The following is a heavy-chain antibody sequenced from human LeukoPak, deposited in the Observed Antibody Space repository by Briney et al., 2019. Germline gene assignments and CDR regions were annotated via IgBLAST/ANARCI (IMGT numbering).Heavy chain of an antibody. V-gene: IGHV4-39*07. CDR3: ARGRRGDFWSGYLTYFDY. J-gene: IGHJ4*02. CDR1: GGSISSGSYY. Sequence: SETLSLTCTVSGGSISSGSYYWSWIRQPPGKGLEWIGEINHSGSTNYNPSLKSRVTISVDTSKNQFSLKLSSVTAADTAVYYCARGRRGDFWSGYLTYFDYWGQGTLVTVSS. CDR2: INHSGST. D-gene: IGHD3-3*01.